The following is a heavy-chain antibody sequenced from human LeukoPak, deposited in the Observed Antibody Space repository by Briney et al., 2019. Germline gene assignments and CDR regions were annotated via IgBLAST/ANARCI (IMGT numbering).Heavy chain of an antibody. V-gene: IGHV3-48*01. CDR1: GFTFSSYS. CDR2: ISSSGSTI. CDR3: ARPRYGDYVESPLDY. J-gene: IGHJ4*02. Sequence: GGSLRLSCAASGFTFSSYSMNWVRQAPGKGLEWVSYISSSGSTIYYADSVKGRFTISRDNAKNSLYLQMNSLRAEDTAVYYCARPRYGDYVESPLDYWGQGTLVTVSS. D-gene: IGHD4-17*01.